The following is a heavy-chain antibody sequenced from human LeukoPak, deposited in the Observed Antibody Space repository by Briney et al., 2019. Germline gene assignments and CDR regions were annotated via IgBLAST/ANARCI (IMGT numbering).Heavy chain of an antibody. D-gene: IGHD3-10*01. CDR1: GFSFSSYG. J-gene: IGHJ4*02. Sequence: PGRSLRLSCAASGFSFSSYGMHWVRQAPGKGLEWVAVIWFDGSNKYYAESVKGRFTISRDNSKNTLYLQMNSLRAEDTAVYYCARGGRYFDYWGQGTLVTVSS. CDR2: IWFDGSNK. V-gene: IGHV3-33*01. CDR3: ARGGRYFDY.